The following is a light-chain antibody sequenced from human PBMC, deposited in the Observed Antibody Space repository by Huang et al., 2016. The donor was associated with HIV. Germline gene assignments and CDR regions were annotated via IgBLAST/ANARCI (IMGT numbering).Light chain of an antibody. CDR2: EAS. V-gene: IGKV3-20*01. CDR3: QQYGISPPYA. J-gene: IGKJ2*01. Sequence: IVLAQSPGTLSLYPGDPATRSVRASPTSNNNVVAWDKRKPGQAPRLVSYEASTGAAGIPDRFSGIGSGTDFTLTSSGLEPEDFAVYYCQQYGISPPYAFGQGSDLEIK. CDR1: PTSNNNV.